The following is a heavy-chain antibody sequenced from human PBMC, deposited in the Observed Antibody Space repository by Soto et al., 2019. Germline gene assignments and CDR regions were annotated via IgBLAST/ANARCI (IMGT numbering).Heavy chain of an antibody. CDR1: GGTVASSHW. J-gene: IGHJ5*02. D-gene: IGHD2-21*02. V-gene: IGHV4-4*02. Sequence: SETLSLTCGFSGGTVASSHWWSWVRQSPGGGFEWIGNVYHTGDTNLNPSLQSRVTISVDKSNNQFSLRLNSLTAADTAVYFCAREIVTAGGNNYFDPWGPGTLVTVSS. CDR2: VYHTGDT. CDR3: AREIVTAGGNNYFDP.